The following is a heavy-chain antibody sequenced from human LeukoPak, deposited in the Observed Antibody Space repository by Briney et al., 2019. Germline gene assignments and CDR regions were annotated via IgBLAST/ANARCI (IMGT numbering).Heavy chain of an antibody. D-gene: IGHD3-16*01. CDR2: ISGGGGST. CDR3: AKLRGYDYDNGMDV. V-gene: IGHV3-23*01. J-gene: IGHJ6*02. Sequence: GGSLRLSCAASGFTFSSYAKSWVRQAPGKGLEWVSAISGGGGSTYYADSVKGRFTISRDNSKNTLYLQMNSLRAEDTAVYYCAKLRGYDYDNGMDVWGQETTVTVSS. CDR1: GFTFSSYA.